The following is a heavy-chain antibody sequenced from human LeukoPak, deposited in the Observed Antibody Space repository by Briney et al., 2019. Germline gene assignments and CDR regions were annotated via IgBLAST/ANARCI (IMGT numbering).Heavy chain of an antibody. Sequence: GGSLRLSCAASGFSFRSSAMHWVRQAPGKGLEWMAFMRSDGSDEHYADSVKGRFTISRDNAKNSLYLQMNSLRAEDTAVYYCARHVVAVGFDYWGQGTLVTVSS. CDR2: MRSDGSDE. D-gene: IGHD3-22*01. V-gene: IGHV3-30*02. CDR1: GFSFRSSA. CDR3: ARHVVAVGFDY. J-gene: IGHJ4*02.